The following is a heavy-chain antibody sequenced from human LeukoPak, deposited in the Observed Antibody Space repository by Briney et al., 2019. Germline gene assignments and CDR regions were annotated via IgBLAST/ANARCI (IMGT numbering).Heavy chain of an antibody. J-gene: IGHJ3*02. CDR3: ERVSSAVDDAFDI. D-gene: IGHD5-24*01. Sequence: GASVKVSCKASGYTFTGYYMHWVRQAPGQGLEWMGWINPNSGGTNYAQKFQGRVTMTRDTSISTAYMELSRLRSDDTAVYYCERVSSAVDDAFDIWGQGTMVTVSS. V-gene: IGHV1-2*02. CDR2: INPNSGGT. CDR1: GYTFTGYY.